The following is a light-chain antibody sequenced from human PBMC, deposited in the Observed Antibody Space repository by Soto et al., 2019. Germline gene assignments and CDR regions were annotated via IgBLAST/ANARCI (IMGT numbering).Light chain of an antibody. J-gene: IGLJ1*01. CDR1: SSNIGSNY. CDR3: AAWDDSLSGLYV. CDR2: RNN. V-gene: IGLV1-47*01. Sequence: QSVLTQPPSASGTPGQRVTISCSGSSSNIGSNYVYWYQQLPGTAHKLLIYRNNQRPSGVPDRFSGSKSGTSASLAISGLRSEDEAYYYCAAWDDSLSGLYVFGTGTKLTVL.